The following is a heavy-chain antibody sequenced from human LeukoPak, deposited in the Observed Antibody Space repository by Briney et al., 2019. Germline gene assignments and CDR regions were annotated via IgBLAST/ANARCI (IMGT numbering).Heavy chain of an antibody. CDR2: INPNSGGT. Sequence: ASVKVSCKASGYTFTGYYMHWVRQAPGQGLEWMGWINPNSGGTNYAQKFQGRVTMTRDTSISTAYMELSRLRSDDTAVYYCARDVGSDIVVVVAAFDYWGQGTLVTVSS. CDR1: GYTFTGYY. V-gene: IGHV1-2*02. J-gene: IGHJ4*02. CDR3: ARDVGSDIVVVVAAFDY. D-gene: IGHD2-15*01.